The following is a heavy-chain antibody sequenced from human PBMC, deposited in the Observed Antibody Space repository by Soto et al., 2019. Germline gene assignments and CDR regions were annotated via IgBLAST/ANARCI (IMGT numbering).Heavy chain of an antibody. CDR1: RYTFTIYA. Sequence: ASVKVSFKAARYTFTIYAMHWVRHAPGQRLEWMGWINAGNGNTKYSQKFQGRVTITRDTSASTAYMQLSSLRSEDTAVYYCARDGSHYDFWSGKFDYWGQGTLVTFFS. D-gene: IGHD3-3*01. J-gene: IGHJ4*02. CDR3: ARDGSHYDFWSGKFDY. CDR2: INAGNGNT. V-gene: IGHV1-3*01.